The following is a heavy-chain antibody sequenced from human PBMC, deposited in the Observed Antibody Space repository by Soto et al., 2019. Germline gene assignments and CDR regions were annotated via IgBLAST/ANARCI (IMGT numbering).Heavy chain of an antibody. CDR3: ARDGSRTGWYSGDY. CDR2: VSHSGFS. V-gene: IGHV4-59*01. J-gene: IGHJ4*02. Sequence: PSQTMPLTYTVSGDSITSYFCRWIRQPPGKELEWIGCVSHSGFSSYNPSLQSRLTISLDTSKSQLSLQLTSVTAADTAVYYCARDGSRTGWYSGDYWGQGILVTVS. D-gene: IGHD6-19*01. CDR1: GDSITSYF.